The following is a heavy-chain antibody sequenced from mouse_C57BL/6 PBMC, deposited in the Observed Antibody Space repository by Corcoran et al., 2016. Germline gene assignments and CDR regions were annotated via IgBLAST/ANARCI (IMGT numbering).Heavy chain of an antibody. Sequence: QIQLVQSGPELKKPGETVKISCKASGYTFTTYGMSWVKQAPGKGLKWMGWINTYSGVPTYADDFKGRFAFSLETSASTAYLQINNLKNEDTATYFCARSDGYYWYFDVWGTGTTVTASS. CDR3: ARSDGYYWYFDV. CDR2: INTYSGVP. D-gene: IGHD2-3*01. V-gene: IGHV9-3*01. CDR1: GYTFTTYG. J-gene: IGHJ1*03.